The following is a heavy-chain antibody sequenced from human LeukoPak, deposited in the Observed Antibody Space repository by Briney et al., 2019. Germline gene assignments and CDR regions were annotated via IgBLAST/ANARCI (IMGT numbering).Heavy chain of an antibody. V-gene: IGHV3-21*01. CDR1: GFTFSSYS. CDR2: ISSVGSYI. CDR3: ARDRATVVTGDWYFDL. Sequence: GGSLRLSCAASGFTFSSYSMNWVRQAPRKGLEWVSSISSVGSYIYYADSVKGRFTISRDNAKNSLYLQMDSLRAEDTAVYYCARDRATVVTGDWYFDLWGRGTLVSVSS. J-gene: IGHJ2*01. D-gene: IGHD4-23*01.